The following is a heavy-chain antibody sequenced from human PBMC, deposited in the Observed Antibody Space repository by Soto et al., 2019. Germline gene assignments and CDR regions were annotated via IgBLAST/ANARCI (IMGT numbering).Heavy chain of an antibody. CDR3: GVGAILFGDFDY. D-gene: IGHD2-2*02. V-gene: IGHV3-73*01. CDR1: GFTFSGSA. J-gene: IGHJ4*02. CDR2: IRSKTNSYAT. Sequence: GGSLRLSCAASGFTFSGSAMHWVRQASGKGLEWVGRIRSKTNSYATAYAASVKGRFTISRDDSKNTAYLQMNSLKTEDTAVYYCGVGAILFGDFDYWGQGTLVTVS.